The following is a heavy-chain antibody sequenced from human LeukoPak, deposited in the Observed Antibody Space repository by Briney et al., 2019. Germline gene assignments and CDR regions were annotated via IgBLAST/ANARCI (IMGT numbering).Heavy chain of an antibody. CDR3: ARTRMYRGKSQQLVYFDY. CDR2: IIPIFGTA. CDR1: GGTFSSYA. J-gene: IGHJ4*02. Sequence: ASVKVSCKASGGTFSSYAISWVRQAPGQGLEWMGGIIPIFGTANYAQKFQGGVTITADESTSTAYMELSSLRSEDTAVYYCARTRMYRGKSQQLVYFDYWGQGTLVTVSS. D-gene: IGHD6-13*01. V-gene: IGHV1-69*13.